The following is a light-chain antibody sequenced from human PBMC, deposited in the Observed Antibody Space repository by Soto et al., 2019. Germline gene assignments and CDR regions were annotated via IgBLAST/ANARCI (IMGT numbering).Light chain of an antibody. Sequence: AIQLTQSPSSLSASGGDRVTITCRASQGISSALAWYQQKPGKAPKLLIYDASSLESGVPSRFSGSGSGTDFTLTISRLQTGDFANYYCQQFNNYPLTFGGGTKVEIK. CDR2: DAS. J-gene: IGKJ4*01. CDR1: QGISSA. V-gene: IGKV1D-13*01. CDR3: QQFNNYPLT.